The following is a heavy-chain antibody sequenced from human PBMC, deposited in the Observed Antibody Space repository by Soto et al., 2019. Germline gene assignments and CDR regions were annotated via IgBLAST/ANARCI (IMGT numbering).Heavy chain of an antibody. CDR1: GYTFTAYY. CDR3: ATSYDSGFDP. J-gene: IGHJ5*02. V-gene: IGHV1-18*04. Sequence: ASVMVSCKASGYTFTAYYMHWLRQAPGQGPEWMGRISPKNGNTNYAQNFQDRVTMTADTSSSTAYMELRGLRSDDTAKYYCATSYDSGFDPWGQGTLVTVSS. CDR2: ISPKNGNT. D-gene: IGHD3-3*01.